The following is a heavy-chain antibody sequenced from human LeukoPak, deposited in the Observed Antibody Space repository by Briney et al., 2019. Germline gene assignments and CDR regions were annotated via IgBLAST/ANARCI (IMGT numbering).Heavy chain of an antibody. D-gene: IGHD1-26*01. Sequence: GGSLRLSCAASGFTFSSYAMSWVRQAPGKGLEWVSAISGSGGSTYYADPVKGRFTISRDNSKNTLYLQMNSLRAEDTAVYYCAPDGRGLPLTHLDYWGQGTLVTVSS. CDR1: GFTFSSYA. J-gene: IGHJ4*02. CDR2: ISGSGGST. CDR3: APDGRGLPLTHLDY. V-gene: IGHV3-23*01.